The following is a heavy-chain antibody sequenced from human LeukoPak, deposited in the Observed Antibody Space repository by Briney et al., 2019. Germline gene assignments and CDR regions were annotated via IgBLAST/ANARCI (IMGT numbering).Heavy chain of an antibody. V-gene: IGHV4-39*01. CDR3: ARLLPIAAAGGHYFDY. J-gene: IGHJ4*02. CDR2: IYYRGST. Sequence: SETLSLTCNVSGGSFISGIYYWGWVRQPPGKELEWIASIYYRGSTYYNQSLKSRVTISVDTSKKQFSLKVTSVTAADTAVYYCARLLPIAAAGGHYFDYWGQGTLVTVSS. CDR1: GGSFISGIYY. D-gene: IGHD6-13*01.